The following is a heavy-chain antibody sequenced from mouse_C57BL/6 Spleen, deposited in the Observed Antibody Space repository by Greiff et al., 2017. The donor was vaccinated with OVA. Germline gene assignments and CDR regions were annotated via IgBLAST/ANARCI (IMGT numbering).Heavy chain of an antibody. V-gene: IGHV5-17*01. D-gene: IGHD1-1*01. J-gene: IGHJ2*01. Sequence: EVQLMESGGGLVKPGGSLKLSCAASGFTFSDYGMHWVRQAPEKGLEWVAYISSGSSTIYYADTVKGRFTISRDNAKNTLFLQMTSLRSEDTAMYYCARPSNYYGSSYPYFDYWGQGTTLTVSS. CDR3: ARPSNYYGSSYPYFDY. CDR2: ISSGSSTI. CDR1: GFTFSDYG.